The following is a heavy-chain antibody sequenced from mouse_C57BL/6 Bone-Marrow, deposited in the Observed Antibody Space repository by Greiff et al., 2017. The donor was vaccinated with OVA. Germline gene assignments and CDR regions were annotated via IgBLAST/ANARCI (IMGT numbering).Heavy chain of an antibody. CDR2: IYPGDGDT. V-gene: IGHV1-80*01. CDR3: ARGTMVTTKDYFDY. J-gene: IGHJ2*01. Sequence: VHLVESGAELVKPGASVKISCKASGYAFSSYWMNWVKQRPGKGLEWIGQIYPGDGDTNYNGKFKGKATLTADKSSSTAYMQLSSLTSEDSAVYFCARGTMVTTKDYFDYWGQGTTLTVSS. CDR1: GYAFSSYW. D-gene: IGHD2-2*01.